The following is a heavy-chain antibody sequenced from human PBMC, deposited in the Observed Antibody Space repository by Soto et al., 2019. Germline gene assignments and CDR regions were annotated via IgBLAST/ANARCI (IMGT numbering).Heavy chain of an antibody. Sequence: SETLSLTCAVYGGSFIGYYCIFIRHPPFKWLEWIVEINHSGSTNYNPSLKSRVTISVDTSKNQFSLKLSSVTAADTAVYYCARRKYYYGSGSYRYYYYYGMDVWGQGTTVTVSS. CDR3: ARRKYYYGSGSYRYYYYYGMDV. J-gene: IGHJ6*02. CDR2: INHSGST. V-gene: IGHV4-34*01. CDR1: GGSFIGYY. D-gene: IGHD3-10*01.